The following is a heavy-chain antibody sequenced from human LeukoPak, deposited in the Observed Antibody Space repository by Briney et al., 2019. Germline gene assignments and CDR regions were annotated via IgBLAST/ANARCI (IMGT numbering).Heavy chain of an antibody. Sequence: GGSLRLSCAASGFTVSSNYMSWVRQAPGKGLEWVSTISGSGGNTYYADSVKGRFTVSRDNSKSTLYLQMNGLRTEDTAVYYCARGLPNYYGMDVWGQGTTVTVSS. CDR3: ARGLPNYYGMDV. J-gene: IGHJ6*02. CDR2: ISGSGGNT. V-gene: IGHV3-23*01. CDR1: GFTVSSNY.